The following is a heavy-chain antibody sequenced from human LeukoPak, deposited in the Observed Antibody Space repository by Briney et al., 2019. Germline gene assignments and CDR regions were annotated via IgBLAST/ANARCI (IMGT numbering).Heavy chain of an antibody. CDR3: AKDYHHHSIVGATLVDY. Sequence: GGSLRLSXAASGFTFSSYGMHWVRQAPGKGLEWVAFIRYDGSNKYYADSVKGRFTISRDNSKNTLYLQMNSLRAEDTAVYYCAKDYHHHSIVGATLVDYWGQGTLVTVSS. CDR2: IRYDGSNK. J-gene: IGHJ4*02. CDR1: GFTFSSYG. D-gene: IGHD1-26*01. V-gene: IGHV3-30*02.